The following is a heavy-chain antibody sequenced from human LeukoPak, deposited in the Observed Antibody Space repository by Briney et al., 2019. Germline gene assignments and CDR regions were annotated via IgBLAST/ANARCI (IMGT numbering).Heavy chain of an antibody. CDR3: ASGESFAFDV. D-gene: IGHD5-12*01. CDR1: GFILSSYD. J-gene: IGHJ3*01. V-gene: IGHV3-23*01. CDR2: ISRAGDRT. Sequence: AGGSLRLSCVGSGFILSSYDMGWVRQAPGKGLEWVSSISRAGDRTYYGDSVKGRFTISRDTSRNTMYLQMSSLRAEDTAVYYCASGESFAFDVWGQGTMVTVSS.